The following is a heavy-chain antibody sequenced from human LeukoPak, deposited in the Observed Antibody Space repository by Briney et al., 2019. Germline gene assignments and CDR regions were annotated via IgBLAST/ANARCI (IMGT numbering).Heavy chain of an antibody. V-gene: IGHV4-4*07. CDR2: IYTSGTT. CDR1: GGSMSTYY. CDR3: ARESIFELVIDD. Sequence: PSETLSLTCTVSGGSMSTYYWSWIRQPAGKGLEWIGRIYTSGTTNYNPSLKSRVTMSLDTSKNQFSLKLTSVTAADTAVYYCARESIFELVIDDWGQGTLVTVSS. J-gene: IGHJ4*02. D-gene: IGHD3/OR15-3a*01.